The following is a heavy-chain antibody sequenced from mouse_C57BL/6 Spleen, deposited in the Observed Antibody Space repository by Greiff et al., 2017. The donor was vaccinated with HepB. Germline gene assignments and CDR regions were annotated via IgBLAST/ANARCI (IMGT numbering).Heavy chain of an antibody. CDR3: ARENTTVVADFDY. J-gene: IGHJ2*01. V-gene: IGHV1-69*01. Sequence: QVHVKQPGAELVMPGASVKLSCKASGYTFTSYWMHWVKQRPGQGLEWIGEIDPSDSYTNYNQKFKGKSTLTVDKSSSTAYMQLSSLTSEDSAVYYCARENTTVVADFDYWGQGTTLTVSS. D-gene: IGHD1-1*01. CDR1: GYTFTSYW. CDR2: IDPSDSYT.